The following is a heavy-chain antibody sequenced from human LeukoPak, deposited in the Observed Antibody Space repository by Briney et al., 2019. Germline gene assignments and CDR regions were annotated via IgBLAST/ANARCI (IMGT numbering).Heavy chain of an antibody. D-gene: IGHD6-13*01. Sequence: AGGSLRLSCAASGFTFSSYSMNWVRQAPGKGLEWVSSISSSSSYIFYADSVKGRFTISRDNAKISLYLQMNSLRAEDTAVYYCAGAYSSSWYYYYYGMDVWGKGTTVTVSS. V-gene: IGHV3-21*01. J-gene: IGHJ6*04. CDR1: GFTFSSYS. CDR2: ISSSSSYI. CDR3: AGAYSSSWYYYYYGMDV.